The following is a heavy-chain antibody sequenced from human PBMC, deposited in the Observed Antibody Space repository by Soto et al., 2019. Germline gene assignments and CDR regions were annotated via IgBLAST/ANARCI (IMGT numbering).Heavy chain of an antibody. V-gene: IGHV3-23*01. J-gene: IGHJ4*02. CDR3: ATSFRYFDN. CDR2: ISGTASRT. CDR1: GFTLSTFA. D-gene: IGHD3-9*01. Sequence: GGSLRLSCAVSGFTLSTFAMTWVRQAPGKGLEWVTTISGTASRTYYVDSVKGRFFISRDNSKNTVTLQMNNLTLDDTAVYYCATSFRYFDNWGQGTRVTVSS.